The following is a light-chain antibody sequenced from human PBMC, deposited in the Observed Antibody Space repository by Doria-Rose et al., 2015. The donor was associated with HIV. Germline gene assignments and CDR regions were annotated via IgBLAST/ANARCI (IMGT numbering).Light chain of an antibody. J-gene: IGKJ4*01. CDR2: AAS. Sequence: DIQMTQSPFSLSASVGDRVTITYRTSQSTGSFLNWYQQKPGKAAKLLIYAASSSQNGVTSRFSGSGSGTDFTLTISSLQPEDFATYFCQQSYSTPLTFGGGTKVEIK. CDR3: QQSYSTPLT. CDR1: QSTGSF. V-gene: IGKV1-39*01.